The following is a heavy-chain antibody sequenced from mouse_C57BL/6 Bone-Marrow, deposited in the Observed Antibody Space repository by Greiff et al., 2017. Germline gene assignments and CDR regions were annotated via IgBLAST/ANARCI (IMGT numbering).Heavy chain of an antibody. CDR1: GFSLTSYG. V-gene: IGHV2-2*01. CDR2: IWSGGST. J-gene: IGHJ1*03. CDR3: ATHYYGSSWYFDV. D-gene: IGHD1-1*01. Sequence: VKLQESGPGLVQPSQSLSITCTVSGFSLTSYGVHWVRQSPGKGLAWLGVIWSGGSTDYNAAFISRLSISKDNSKSQVFFKMNSLQADDTAIYYCATHYYGSSWYFDVWGTGTTVTVSS.